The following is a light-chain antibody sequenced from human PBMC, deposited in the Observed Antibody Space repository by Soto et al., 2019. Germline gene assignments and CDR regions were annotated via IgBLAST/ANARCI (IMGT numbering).Light chain of an antibody. Sequence: DIVLTQSPVTLSLYPGERATLSCRASQSVSSYLAWYQQKPGQAPRLLIYDASNRATGIPARFSGSGSGTDFTLSISSLDPEDFAVYYCQQRSTWPLTFGGGTKVDNK. CDR3: QQRSTWPLT. CDR2: DAS. J-gene: IGKJ4*01. V-gene: IGKV3-11*01. CDR1: QSVSSY.